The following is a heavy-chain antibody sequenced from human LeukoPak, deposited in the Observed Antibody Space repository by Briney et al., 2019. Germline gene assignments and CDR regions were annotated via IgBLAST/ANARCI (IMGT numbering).Heavy chain of an antibody. Sequence: SETLSLTCTVSGGSISSYYWSWLRQPPGKGLAWIGYIYYSGSTNYNPSLKSRVTISVDTSKTQFSLELSSVTAADTAVYYCARSTMVRGVIIFNSRFDYWGQGTLVTVSS. CDR1: GGSISSYY. CDR2: IYYSGST. D-gene: IGHD3-10*01. CDR3: ARSTMVRGVIIFNSRFDY. V-gene: IGHV4-59*08. J-gene: IGHJ4*02.